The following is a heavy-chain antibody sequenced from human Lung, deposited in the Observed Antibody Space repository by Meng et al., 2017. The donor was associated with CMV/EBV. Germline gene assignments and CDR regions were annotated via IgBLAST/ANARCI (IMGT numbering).Heavy chain of an antibody. CDR3: ARESERFGELYDY. CDR2: SSTRYGQT. D-gene: IGHD3-10*01. Sequence: QPQLVQSGAELEKPAAAVTVPCKASGYSFSTFGITWVRQFPGQRLEWVGWSSTRYGQTRYAQNLQGRVILSTDTSTNTAYMTLRDLTFDDTAVYFCARESERFGELYDYWGQGTLVTVSS. CDR1: GYSFSTFG. J-gene: IGHJ4*02. V-gene: IGHV1-18*01.